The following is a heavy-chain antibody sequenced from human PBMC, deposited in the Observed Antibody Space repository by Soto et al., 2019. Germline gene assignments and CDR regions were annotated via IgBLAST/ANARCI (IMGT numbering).Heavy chain of an antibody. V-gene: IGHV3-74*01. CDR2: INSAGSST. J-gene: IGHJ4*02. CDR3: ALSHTVTTDY. D-gene: IGHD4-17*01. CDR1: GLTFSSYW. Sequence: LRLSCAASGLTFSSYWMHWVRQAPGKGLVWVSRINSAGSSTSYADSVKGRFTISRDHAKNTLYLQMNSLRAEDTAVYYCALSHTVTTDYWGQGTLVTVSS.